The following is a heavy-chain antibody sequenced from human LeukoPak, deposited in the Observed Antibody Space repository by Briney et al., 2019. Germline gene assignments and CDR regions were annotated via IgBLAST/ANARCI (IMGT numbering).Heavy chain of an antibody. CDR1: GYSFSSYW. Sequence: GESLKISCKGSGYSFSSYWIGWVRQMPGKGLEWMGIINPGDSYIRYGPSFQGQITISVDKSIKTAYLQWGSLKASDTAMYYCARHSSYCSATSCFPKEWGQGTLVTVSS. J-gene: IGHJ4*02. V-gene: IGHV5-51*01. CDR3: ARHSSYCSATSCFPKE. D-gene: IGHD2-15*01. CDR2: INPGDSYI.